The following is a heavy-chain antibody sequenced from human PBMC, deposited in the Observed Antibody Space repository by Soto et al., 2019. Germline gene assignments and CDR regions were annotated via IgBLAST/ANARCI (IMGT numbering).Heavy chain of an antibody. Sequence: EVQLVESGGGLVQPGRSLRLSCAASGFTFDDYAMHWVRQAPGKGLEWVSGFRTSGDGGTTYYADSVKGRFTISRDNSKNMLFLQMNSLRAEATAIYYCAKKVNSGPGSQYFDYWGQGTLVTVSS. J-gene: IGHJ4*02. V-gene: IGHV3-23*04. CDR2: FRTSGDGGTT. CDR3: AKKVNSGPGSQYFDY. CDR1: GFTFDDYA. D-gene: IGHD3-10*01.